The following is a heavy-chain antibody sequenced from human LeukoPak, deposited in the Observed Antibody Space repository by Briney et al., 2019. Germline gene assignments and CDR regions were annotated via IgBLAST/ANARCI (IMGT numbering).Heavy chain of an antibody. D-gene: IGHD5-12*01. Sequence: GGSLRLSCAASGFTFSSYEMNWVRQAPGKGLEWVSYVSSTGSTIYYADSVKGRFTISRDNAKNSLYLQMNSLRAEDTAIYYCARAGGRLIGIPLDYWGQGTLVTVSS. CDR3: ARAGGRLIGIPLDY. CDR2: VSSTGSTI. CDR1: GFTFSSYE. V-gene: IGHV3-48*03. J-gene: IGHJ4*02.